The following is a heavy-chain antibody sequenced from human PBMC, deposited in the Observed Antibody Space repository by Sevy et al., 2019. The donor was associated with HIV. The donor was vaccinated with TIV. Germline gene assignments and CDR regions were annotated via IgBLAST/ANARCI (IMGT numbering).Heavy chain of an antibody. CDR2: IYPGDSDT. J-gene: IGHJ6*02. CDR3: ARFGSYRLAFYGMDV. D-gene: IGHD2-15*01. V-gene: IGHV5-51*01. Sequence: GESLKISCKGSGYSSSNYWIAWVRQMPGKGLEWMGIIYPGDSDTRYSPSFQGQVTISADKSTNTAYLQWSSLRASDTAMYYCARFGSYRLAFYGMDVWGQGTTVTVSS. CDR1: GYSSSNYW.